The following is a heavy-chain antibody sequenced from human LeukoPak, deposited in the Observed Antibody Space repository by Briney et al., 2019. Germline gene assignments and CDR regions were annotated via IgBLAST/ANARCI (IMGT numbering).Heavy chain of an antibody. V-gene: IGHV4-34*01. D-gene: IGHD6-6*01. Sequence: SETLSLTXAVYGGSFSGYYWSWFRQPPGKGLDWIGEINHSGSTNYNPSLKSRVTISVDTSKNQFSLKLSSVTAADTAVYYCARDFSTSIAALQHWGQGTLVTVSS. J-gene: IGHJ1*01. CDR1: GGSFSGYY. CDR2: INHSGST. CDR3: ARDFSTSIAALQH.